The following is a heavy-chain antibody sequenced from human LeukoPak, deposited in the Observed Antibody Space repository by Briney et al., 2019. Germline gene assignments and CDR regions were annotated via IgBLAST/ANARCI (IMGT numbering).Heavy chain of an antibody. Sequence: ASVKVSCKASGYTFTGYYMHWVRQAPGQGLEWMGWINPNSGGTNYAQKFQGRVTMTRDTSISTAYMELSRLRSDDTAVYYCARTYCSGGSCYSGYWFDPWGQGTLVTVSS. D-gene: IGHD2-15*01. V-gene: IGHV1-2*02. CDR2: INPNSGGT. J-gene: IGHJ5*02. CDR1: GYTFTGYY. CDR3: ARTYCSGGSCYSGYWFDP.